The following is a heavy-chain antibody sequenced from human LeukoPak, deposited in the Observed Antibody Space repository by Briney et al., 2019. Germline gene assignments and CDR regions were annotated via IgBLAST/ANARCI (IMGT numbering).Heavy chain of an antibody. CDR2: IYYSGST. J-gene: IGHJ4*02. D-gene: IGHD3-9*01. CDR1: GGSISSYY. CDR3: ASSPAFDILTGYFPYYFDY. V-gene: IGHV4-59*01. Sequence: SETLSHTCTVSGGSISSYYWSWIRQPPGKGLEWIGYIYYSGSTNYNPSPKSRVTISVDTSKNQFSLRLSSVTAADTAVYYCASSPAFDILTGYFPYYFDYWGQGTLVTVSS.